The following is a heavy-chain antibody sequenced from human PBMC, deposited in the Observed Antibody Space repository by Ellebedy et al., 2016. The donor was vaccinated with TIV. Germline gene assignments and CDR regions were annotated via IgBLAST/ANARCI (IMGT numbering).Heavy chain of an antibody. V-gene: IGHV1-3*01. D-gene: IGHD3-16*01. CDR1: GYIVTHHA. J-gene: IGHJ5*02. CDR2: IYPANGDT. CDR3: ARDKPGGDNWFDP. Sequence: AASVKVSCQASGYIVTHHAIHWVRQAPGQSFEWMGWIYPANGDTKYSQQFQGRVTITSDTSAITAYMELSSLRSEDTAVYYCARDKPGGDNWFDPWGQGTLVTVSS.